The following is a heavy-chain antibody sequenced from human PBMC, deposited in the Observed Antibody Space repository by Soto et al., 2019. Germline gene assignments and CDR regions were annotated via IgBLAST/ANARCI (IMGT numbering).Heavy chain of an antibody. CDR3: AKGGWLQPDY. D-gene: IGHD5-12*01. V-gene: IGHV3-30*18. CDR1: GFTFSSYG. CDR2: ISYDGSNK. J-gene: IGHJ4*02. Sequence: GGSLRLSCAASGFTFSSYGMHWVRQAPGKGLEWVAVISYDGSNKYYADSVKGRFTISRDNSKNTLYLQMNSLRAEDTAVYYCAKGGWLQPDYWGQGTLVTVPQ.